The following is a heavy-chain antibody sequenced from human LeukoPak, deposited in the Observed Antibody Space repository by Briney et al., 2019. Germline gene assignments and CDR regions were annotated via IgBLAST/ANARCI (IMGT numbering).Heavy chain of an antibody. J-gene: IGHJ4*02. Sequence: PGGSLRLSCAASGFTFSSYSMNWVRQPPGKGLGWIGSIYYSGYTYYNPSVESRVTISVDTSKNQFSLKLSSVTAADTAIYYCAKHYMGSYDNRGLDYWGQGIVVTVSS. CDR2: IYYSGYT. CDR3: AKHYMGSYDNRGLDY. D-gene: IGHD3-10*01. CDR1: GFTFSSYSMN. V-gene: IGHV4-59*04.